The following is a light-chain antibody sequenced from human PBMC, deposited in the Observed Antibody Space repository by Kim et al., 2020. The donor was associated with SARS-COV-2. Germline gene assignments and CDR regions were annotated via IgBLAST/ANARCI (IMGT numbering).Light chain of an antibody. CDR3: NSDTGSSTV. Sequence: PGQMITFSCTETSVVVGGYNFASWHQHHPGNAPKLMFYDVSNRPSVVSDLFAATKAGNTASLTISGLQAEDEADYYCNSDTGSSTVFGTGTKVTVL. CDR1: SVVVGGYNF. V-gene: IGLV2-14*03. J-gene: IGLJ1*01. CDR2: DVS.